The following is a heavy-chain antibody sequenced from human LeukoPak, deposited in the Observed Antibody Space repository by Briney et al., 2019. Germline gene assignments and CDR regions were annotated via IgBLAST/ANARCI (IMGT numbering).Heavy chain of an antibody. CDR2: IYSTGST. CDR3: ARHKSAVGALFY. D-gene: IGHD1-26*01. J-gene: IGHJ4*02. V-gene: IGHV4-59*08. Sequence: PSETLSLTCTVSGGSISRYYWSWIRQPPGKGLEWIGYIYSTGSTNSNPSLKSRVTISVDTSKNHFSLKLTSVTAADTAVYYCARHKSAVGALFYWGQGSLVTVSS. CDR1: GGSISRYY.